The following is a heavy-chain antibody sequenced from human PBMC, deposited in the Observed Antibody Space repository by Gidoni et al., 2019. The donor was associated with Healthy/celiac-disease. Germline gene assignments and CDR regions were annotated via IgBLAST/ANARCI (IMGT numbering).Heavy chain of an antibody. J-gene: IGHJ4*02. V-gene: IGHV1-2*02. D-gene: IGHD2-2*01. Sequence: QVQLVQSGAEVKKPGASVKVSCKASGYTFTGYYMPWVRQAPGQGLEWMGWINPNSGGTNDAQKFQGRVTMTRDTSSSTAYMELSRLRSDDTAVYYCARDESSSTSCYDWGQGTLVTVSS. CDR1: GYTFTGYY. CDR3: ARDESSSTSCYD. CDR2: INPNSGGT.